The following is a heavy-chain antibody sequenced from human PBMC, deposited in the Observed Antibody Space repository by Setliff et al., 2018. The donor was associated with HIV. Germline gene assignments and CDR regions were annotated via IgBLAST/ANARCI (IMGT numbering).Heavy chain of an antibody. CDR1: GGSMSGYY. V-gene: IGHV4-4*07. D-gene: IGHD5-18*01. J-gene: IGHJ4*02. CDR3: ARDPGYTSGSTFHFDY. CDR2: IYSSGST. Sequence: SETLSLTCSVSGGSMSGYYWNWIRQPAGKGLEWIGRIYSSGSTNHNPSLKSRVTMSVDTSKNQFSLSLSSVTAADTAVYFCARDPGYTSGSTFHFDYWGQGTLVTVS.